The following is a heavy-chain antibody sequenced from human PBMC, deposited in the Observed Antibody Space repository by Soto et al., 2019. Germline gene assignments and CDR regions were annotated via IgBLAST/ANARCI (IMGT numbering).Heavy chain of an antibody. CDR3: TTLLDRYYYDSSGYYPVY. D-gene: IGHD3-22*01. V-gene: IGHV3-15*07. Sequence: PGGSLRLAFVVSPFTFNNAWTNWVRQAPGKGLEWVGRIRSKTDGGIIDYAAPVKGRFTISRDDSKNTLYLQMNSLKTEDTAFYFCTTLLDRYYYDSSGYYPVYWGQGT. CDR1: PFTFNNAW. CDR2: IRSKTDGGII. J-gene: IGHJ4*02.